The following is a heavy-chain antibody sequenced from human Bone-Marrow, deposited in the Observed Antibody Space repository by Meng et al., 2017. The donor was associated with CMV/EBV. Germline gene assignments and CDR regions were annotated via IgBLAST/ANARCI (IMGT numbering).Heavy chain of an antibody. Sequence: SGPTLVNPTQTLTLTCTFSGFSLSTSGVGVGWIRQPPGKALEWLALIYWNDDKRYSPSLKSKITITKDTSKNQVVLTLTNMDPVDPATYYCEHRDHVTTVPTRFDYWGQGTMVTVSS. D-gene: IGHD4-17*01. V-gene: IGHV2-5*01. CDR3: EHRDHVTTVPTRFDY. CDR2: IYWNDDK. CDR1: GFSLSTSGVG. J-gene: IGHJ4*02.